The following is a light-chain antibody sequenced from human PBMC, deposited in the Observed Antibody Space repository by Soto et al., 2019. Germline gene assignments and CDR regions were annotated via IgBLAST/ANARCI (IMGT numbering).Light chain of an antibody. CDR3: QHYNNWST. J-gene: IGKJ5*01. Sequence: EIVMTQSPATLSVSPGERATLSCMASQSVSSSLAWYQQRPGQAPRLLIYGASTRATDIPARFSGSGSGTEFTLTITNLQSEDFAIYYCQHYNNWSTFGQGTRLEIK. CDR2: GAS. CDR1: QSVSSS. V-gene: IGKV3-15*01.